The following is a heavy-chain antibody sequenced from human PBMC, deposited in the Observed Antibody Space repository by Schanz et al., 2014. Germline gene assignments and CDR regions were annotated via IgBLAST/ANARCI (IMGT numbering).Heavy chain of an antibody. Sequence: QVQVIQSGPEVKKPGASVKVSCKASGYTFTNHYLHWVRQAPGQGLEWMGRISPSSGGTNYAQNFQVTVTMTKDTSINTVYMELSTLTSDDTSVYYCARESVSRTRLFDPWGQGTLVTVSS. CDR3: ARESVSRTRLFDP. D-gene: IGHD3-3*01. CDR2: ISPSSGGT. J-gene: IGHJ5*02. V-gene: IGHV1-2*06. CDR1: GYTFTNHY.